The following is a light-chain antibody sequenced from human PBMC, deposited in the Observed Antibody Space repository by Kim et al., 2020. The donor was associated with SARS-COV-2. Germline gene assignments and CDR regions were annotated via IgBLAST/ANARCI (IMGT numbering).Light chain of an antibody. CDR3: QQRNSWPIT. CDR1: QTVSTD. V-gene: IGKV3-11*01. Sequence: LSPGNRTTSSCRASQTVSTDLAWYQQKPGQAPRLLIYDTSNRATGIPARFSGSGSGTDFTLTISSLEPEDFAVYYCQQRNSWPITFGQGTRLEIK. J-gene: IGKJ5*01. CDR2: DTS.